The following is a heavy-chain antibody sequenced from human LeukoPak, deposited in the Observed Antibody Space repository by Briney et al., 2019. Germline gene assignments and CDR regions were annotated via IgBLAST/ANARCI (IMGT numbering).Heavy chain of an antibody. J-gene: IGHJ4*02. CDR1: GGSISSSS. V-gene: IGHV3-48*02. CDR3: ASRDYFDY. CDR2: ITADSGTT. Sequence: ETLSLTCTVSGGSISSSSYYWGWIRQAPGKGLEWVSYITADSGTTYYADSVKGRFTISRDNAKNSLYLQMNSLRDEDTAVYYCASRDYFDYWGQGTLVTVSS.